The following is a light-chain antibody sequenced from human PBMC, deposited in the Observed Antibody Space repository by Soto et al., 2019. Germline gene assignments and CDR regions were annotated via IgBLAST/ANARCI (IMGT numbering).Light chain of an antibody. V-gene: IGKV4-1*01. J-gene: IGKJ1*01. Sequence: DIVMTQSPDSLAVSLGERATIDCKSSQSVLYSSNNKNYMAWYQQKPGQPPKLLIYWASTRESGLPDRFSGGGSGTDFTLTISGLQPDDFATYYCQQYDSYWAFGQGTKVDIK. CDR3: QQYDSYWA. CDR2: WAS. CDR1: QSVLYSSNNKNY.